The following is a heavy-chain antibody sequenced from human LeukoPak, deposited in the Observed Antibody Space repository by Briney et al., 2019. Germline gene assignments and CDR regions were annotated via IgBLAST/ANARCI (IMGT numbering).Heavy chain of an antibody. D-gene: IGHD6-13*01. CDR1: GYTFTSFD. Sequence: GASVKVSCKASGYTFTSFDINWVRQATGQGPEWMGWMNPISGSTGYAQKFQGRVTMTRNTSTNTAYMELSSLRSEDTAVYYCARGPGLSYSSTWYGYYYYMDVWGKGTTVTVSS. CDR2: MNPISGST. V-gene: IGHV1-8*01. J-gene: IGHJ6*03. CDR3: ARGPGLSYSSTWYGYYYYMDV.